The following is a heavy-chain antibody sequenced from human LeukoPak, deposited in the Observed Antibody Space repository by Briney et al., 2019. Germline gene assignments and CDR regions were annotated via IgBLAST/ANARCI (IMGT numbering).Heavy chain of an antibody. Sequence: ASVKVSCKASGYTFTGYYMHWLRQAPGQGLEWMGWINPNSGGTNYAQKFQGRVTMTRDTSISTAYMELSRLRSDDTAVYYCARVDFWSGYYPTFDYWGQGTLVTVSS. J-gene: IGHJ4*02. D-gene: IGHD3-3*01. CDR1: GYTFTGYY. V-gene: IGHV1-2*02. CDR2: INPNSGGT. CDR3: ARVDFWSGYYPTFDY.